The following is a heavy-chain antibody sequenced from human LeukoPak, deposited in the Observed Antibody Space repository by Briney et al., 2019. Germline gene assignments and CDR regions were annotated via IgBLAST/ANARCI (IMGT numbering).Heavy chain of an antibody. J-gene: IGHJ4*02. CDR1: GFTFSSYE. Sequence: SGGSLRLSCAASGFTFSSYEMNWVRQAPGKGLEWVSYISTSGSTIYYADSVKGRFTISRDNAKSSLYLQMNSLRAEDTAVYYCGRGHWGLDYWGQGALVTVSS. V-gene: IGHV3-48*03. CDR3: GRGHWGLDY. CDR2: ISTSGSTI. D-gene: IGHD7-27*01.